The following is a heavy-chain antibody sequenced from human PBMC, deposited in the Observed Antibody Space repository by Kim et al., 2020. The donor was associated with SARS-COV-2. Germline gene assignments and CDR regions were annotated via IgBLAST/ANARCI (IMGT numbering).Heavy chain of an antibody. V-gene: IGHV3-21*01. D-gene: IGHD6-13*01. CDR1: GFTFSSYS. CDR3: ARGVIAAADYNWFDP. J-gene: IGHJ5*02. Sequence: GGSLRLSCAASGFTFSSYSMNWVRQAPGKGLEWVSSISSSSSYIYYADSVKGRFTISRDNAKNSLYLQMNSLRAEDTAVYYCARGVIAAADYNWFDPWGQGTLVTVSS. CDR2: ISSSSSYI.